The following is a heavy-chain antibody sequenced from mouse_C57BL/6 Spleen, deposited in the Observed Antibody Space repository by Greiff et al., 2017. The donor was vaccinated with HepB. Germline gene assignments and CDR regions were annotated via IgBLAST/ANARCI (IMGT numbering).Heavy chain of an antibody. J-gene: IGHJ3*01. V-gene: IGHV1-55*01. CDR2: IYPGSGST. CDR3: ARGAYYGSSYVSWFAY. CDR1: GYTFTSYW. Sequence: QVQLKQPGAELVKPGASVKMSCKASGYTFTSYWITWVKQRPGQGLEWIGDIYPGSGSTNYNEKFKSKATLTVDTSSSTAYMQLSSLTSEDSAVYYCARGAYYGSSYVSWFAYWGQGTLVTVSA. D-gene: IGHD1-1*01.